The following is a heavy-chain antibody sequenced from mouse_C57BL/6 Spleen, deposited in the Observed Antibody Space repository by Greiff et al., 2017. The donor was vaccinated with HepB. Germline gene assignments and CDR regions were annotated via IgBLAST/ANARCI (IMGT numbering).Heavy chain of an antibody. CDR2: ISYDGSN. CDR3: ARDMTAYYSV. V-gene: IGHV3-6*01. D-gene: IGHD2-12*01. CDR1: GYSITSGYY. J-gene: IGHJ1*03. Sequence: EVQRVESGPGLVKPSQSLSLTCSVTGYSITSGYYWNWIRQFPGNKLEWMGYISYDGSNNYNPSLKNRISITRDTSKNQFFLKLNSVTTEDTATYYCARDMTAYYSVWGTGTTVTVSS.